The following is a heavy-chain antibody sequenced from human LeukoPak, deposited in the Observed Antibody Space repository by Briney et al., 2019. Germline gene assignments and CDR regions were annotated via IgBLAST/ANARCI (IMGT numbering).Heavy chain of an antibody. CDR2: IFYTGST. Sequence: SETLSLTCTVSGGPITSYSWSWIRHPPGKALEYIGYIFYTGSTNYNPSLVSRVTISVDTSKNQFSLILTSVTATDTAVYYCARRGVRYGRHYYFDYWGQGSLVTVSS. V-gene: IGHV4-59*08. D-gene: IGHD5-18*01. J-gene: IGHJ4*02. CDR3: ARRGVRYGRHYYFDY. CDR1: GGPITSYS.